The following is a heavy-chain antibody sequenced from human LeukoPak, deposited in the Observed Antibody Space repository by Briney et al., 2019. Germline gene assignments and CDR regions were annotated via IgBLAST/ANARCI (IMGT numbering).Heavy chain of an antibody. CDR1: GGSISSSSYY. CDR2: IYYSGST. V-gene: IGHV4-39*07. J-gene: IGHJ5*02. Sequence: SETLSLTCTVSGGSISSSSYYWGWIRQPPGKGLEWIGSIYYSGSTYYNPSLKSRVTISVDTSKNQFSLKLSSVTAADTAVYYCARDGQRNRFDPWGQGTLVTVSS. CDR3: ARDGQRNRFDP. D-gene: IGHD6-25*01.